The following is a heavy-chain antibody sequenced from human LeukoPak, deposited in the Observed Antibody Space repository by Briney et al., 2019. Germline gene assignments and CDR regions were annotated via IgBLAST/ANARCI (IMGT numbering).Heavy chain of an antibody. CDR1: GGSISSGDYY. CDR2: IYYSGST. J-gene: IGHJ1*01. Sequence: PSETLSLTCTVSGGSISSGDYYWSWIRQPPGKGLEWIGYIYYSGSTYYNPSLKSRVAISVDTSKNQFSLKLSFVTAADTAVYYCARTEIAAAGTRYFRHWGQGTLVTVSS. V-gene: IGHV4-30-4*01. CDR3: ARTEIAAAGTRYFRH. D-gene: IGHD6-13*01.